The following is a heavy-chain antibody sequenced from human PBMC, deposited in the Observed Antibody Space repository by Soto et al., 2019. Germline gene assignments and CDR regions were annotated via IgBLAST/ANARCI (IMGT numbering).Heavy chain of an antibody. D-gene: IGHD3-22*01. V-gene: IGHV4-39*01. J-gene: IGHJ4*02. Sequence: PSETLSLTCAVSGGSISSGGYYWGWIRQTPGKDLEWIGSIYSSGSTYYNPSLNSRVTIFVDASKNQISLKLSSVTAADTAIYYCARPRSGHFSPFASWGQGTLVTVSS. CDR3: ARPRSGHFSPFAS. CDR1: GGSISSGGYY. CDR2: IYSSGST.